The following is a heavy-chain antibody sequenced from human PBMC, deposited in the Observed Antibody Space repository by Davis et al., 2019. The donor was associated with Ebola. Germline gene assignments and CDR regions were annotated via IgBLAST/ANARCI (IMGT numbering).Heavy chain of an antibody. Sequence: PGGSLRLSCAVSGFTFSSHSMNWVRQAPGKGLEWVSHISYSSSTIYYADSVKGRFTTSRDNAKNSLYLEMKSLRVEDTALYYCARTLPAAGNYGMDLWGKGTTVIVSS. CDR1: GFTFSSHS. V-gene: IGHV3-48*04. J-gene: IGHJ6*04. D-gene: IGHD6-13*01. CDR2: ISYSSSTI. CDR3: ARTLPAAGNYGMDL.